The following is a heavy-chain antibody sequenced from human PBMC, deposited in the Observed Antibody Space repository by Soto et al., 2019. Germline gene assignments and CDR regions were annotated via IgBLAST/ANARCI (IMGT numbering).Heavy chain of an antibody. J-gene: IGHJ4*02. CDR2: INPNSGGT. D-gene: IGHD6-19*01. Sequence: ASVKVSCKASGYTFSGFYMHWVRQAPGQGLEWMGWINPNSGGTKSAEKFQGRVTMTRDTSISTAYMELNRLTSDDTAVYYCASAAVTGTAGLDFWGQGTQVTVSS. CDR3: ASAAVTGTAGLDF. V-gene: IGHV1-2*02. CDR1: GYTFSGFY.